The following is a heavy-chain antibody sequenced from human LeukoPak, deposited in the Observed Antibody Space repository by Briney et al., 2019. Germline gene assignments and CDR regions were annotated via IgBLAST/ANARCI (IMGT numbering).Heavy chain of an antibody. D-gene: IGHD5-18*01. CDR1: GFIFSNYS. Sequence: PGGSLRLSCAASGFIFSNYSMNWVRQAPGKGLEWVSYISSRSSTIYYADSVKGRFTISRDNAKNSLYLQMNSLRAEDTAVYYCARDRRGYSYGPLEYWGQGTLVTVSS. J-gene: IGHJ4*02. V-gene: IGHV3-48*04. CDR3: ARDRRGYSYGPLEY. CDR2: ISSRSSTI.